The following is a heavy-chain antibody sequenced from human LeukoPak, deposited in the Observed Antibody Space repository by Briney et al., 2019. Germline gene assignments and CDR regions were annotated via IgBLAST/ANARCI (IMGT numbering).Heavy chain of an antibody. CDR2: IYPGDSDT. CDR1: GYRFTSYW. CDR3: ARHRLECSSTSCSGYYGMDV. V-gene: IGHV5-51*01. D-gene: IGHD2-2*01. Sequence: GESLKISCKGSGYRFTSYWIGWVRQMPGKGLEWMGIIYPGDSDTRYSPSFQGQVTISADKSISTAYLQWSSLKASDTAMYYCARHRLECSSTSCSGYYGMDVWGQGTTVTVSS. J-gene: IGHJ6*02.